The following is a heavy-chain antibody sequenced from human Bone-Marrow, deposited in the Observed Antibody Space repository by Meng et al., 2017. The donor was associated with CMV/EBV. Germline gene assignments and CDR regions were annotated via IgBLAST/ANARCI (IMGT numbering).Heavy chain of an antibody. V-gene: IGHV4-59*01. CDR3: ARGLTVTTGENFDY. Sequence: SETLSLTCTVSGGSINNIYWSWIRQPQGKGLEWIGYIYTIGITHYNPSLRSRITMSMDMSKNRISLNLKSVTAADTAVYYCARGLTVTTGENFDYWGQGSLVIVSS. CDR1: GGSINNIY. D-gene: IGHD4-17*01. J-gene: IGHJ4*02. CDR2: IYTIGIT.